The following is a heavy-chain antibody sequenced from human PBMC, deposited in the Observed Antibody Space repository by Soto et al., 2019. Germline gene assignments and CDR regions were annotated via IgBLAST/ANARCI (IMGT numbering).Heavy chain of an antibody. CDR1: GYSFTSYR. V-gene: IGHV5-51*01. J-gene: IGHJ4*02. CDR3: ASPYSSSWLSLDY. CDR2: IYPGDSDT. D-gene: IGHD6-13*01. Sequence: EVQLVQSGAEVKKHGESLKISCKGSGYSFTSYRIGWVRQMPGKGLEWMGIIYPGDSDTRYSPSFQGQVTISADKSISTAYLQWSSLKASDTAMYYCASPYSSSWLSLDYWGQGTLVTVSS.